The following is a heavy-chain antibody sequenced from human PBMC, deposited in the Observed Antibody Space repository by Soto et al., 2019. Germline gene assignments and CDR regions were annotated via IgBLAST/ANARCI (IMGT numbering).Heavy chain of an antibody. CDR1: GGSISSYY. CDR3: AGGFIRDGYSEDY. D-gene: IGHD5-18*01. CDR2: IYYSGST. J-gene: IGHJ4*02. V-gene: IGHV4-59*01. Sequence: SETLSLTCTVSGGSISSYYWSWIRQPPGKGLEWIGYIYYSGSTNYNPSLKSRVTISVDTSKNQFSLKLSSVTAADTAVYYCAGGFIRDGYSEDYWGQGTLVTAPQ.